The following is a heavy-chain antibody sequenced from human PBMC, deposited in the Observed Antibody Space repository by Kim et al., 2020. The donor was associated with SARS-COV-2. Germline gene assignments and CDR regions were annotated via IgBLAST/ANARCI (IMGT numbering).Heavy chain of an antibody. J-gene: IGHJ4*02. D-gene: IGHD6-19*01. CDR2: IIPILGIA. Sequence: SVKVSCKASGGTFSSYAISWVRQAPGQGLEWMGRIIPILGIANYAQKFQGRVTITADKSTSTAYMELSSLRSEDTAVYYCARDIAVAATGHYFDYWGQGTLVTVSS. CDR3: ARDIAVAATGHYFDY. V-gene: IGHV1-69*04. CDR1: GGTFSSYA.